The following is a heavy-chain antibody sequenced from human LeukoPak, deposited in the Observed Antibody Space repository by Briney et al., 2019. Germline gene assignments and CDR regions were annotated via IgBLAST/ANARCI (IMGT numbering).Heavy chain of an antibody. Sequence: PSETLSLTCSLSGDSITTNSYWWGWIRQSPGKGLEWIGRIYSSGNSYDNPSIKSRPTMSPDPSQNQYSLRLTSVTGADPAVYYCARRGIWDLQIGNWFDPWGQGILVTVSS. CDR3: ARRGIWDLQIGNWFDP. D-gene: IGHD3-16*01. CDR2: IYSSGNS. J-gene: IGHJ5*02. V-gene: IGHV4-39*01. CDR1: GDSITTNSYW.